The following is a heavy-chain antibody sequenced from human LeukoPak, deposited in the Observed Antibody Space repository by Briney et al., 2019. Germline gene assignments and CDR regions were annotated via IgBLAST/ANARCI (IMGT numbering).Heavy chain of an antibody. V-gene: IGHV3-30*03. CDR3: ARAAWDY. Sequence: GGSLRLSCAASGFTFSSFGMHWVRQAPGKGLEWVTVISYDGSNKYYADSVKGRFTISRDNSKNTVYLQMNSLRAEDTAVYYCARAAWDYWGQGTLITVSS. CDR1: GFTFSSFG. J-gene: IGHJ4*02. CDR2: ISYDGSNK.